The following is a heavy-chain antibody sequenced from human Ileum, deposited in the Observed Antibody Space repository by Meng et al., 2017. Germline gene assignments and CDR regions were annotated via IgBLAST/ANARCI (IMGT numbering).Heavy chain of an antibody. J-gene: IGHJ4*02. CDR3: ARSSTSPASYFFDY. D-gene: IGHD6-6*01. CDR2: IYYSGST. V-gene: IGHV4-61*01. Sequence: VRLRESGPRLGRPSETLSLACTVSGGSVSSGSYYWSWIRQPPGKGLEWIGHIYYSGSTNYNPSLKSRVTISVDMSKNQFSLKLNSVTAADTAIYFCARSSTSPASYFFDYWGQGTLVTVSS. CDR1: GGSVSSGSYY.